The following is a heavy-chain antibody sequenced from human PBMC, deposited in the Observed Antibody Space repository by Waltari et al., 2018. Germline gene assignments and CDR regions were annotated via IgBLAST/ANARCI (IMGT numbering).Heavy chain of an antibody. J-gene: IGHJ5*02. CDR1: GYTFTDYY. CDR3: ATGVPMAPLHNWFDP. CDR2: IEPADGET. V-gene: IGHV1-69-2*01. Sequence: EVQLVQSGAEVKKPGATVKISCKASGYTFTDYYMHWVQQAPGKGLEWMGGIEPADGETIYAEKFQGRVTITTDTSTDTAYMELSSLRSEDTAVYYCATGVPMAPLHNWFDPWGQGTLVTVSS.